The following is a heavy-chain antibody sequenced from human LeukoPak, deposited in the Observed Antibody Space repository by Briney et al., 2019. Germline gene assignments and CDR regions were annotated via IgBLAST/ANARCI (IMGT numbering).Heavy chain of an antibody. CDR2: INPNSGGT. J-gene: IGHJ5*02. CDR1: GYTFTGYY. Sequence: GASVKVSCKASGYTFTGYYMHWVRQAPGQGLEWKGWINPNSGGTSYAQKFQGRVTMTRDTSISTAYMELSRLRSDDTAVYYCARGRASSWYNWFDPWGQGTLVTVSS. CDR3: ARGRASSWYNWFDP. D-gene: IGHD6-13*01. V-gene: IGHV1-2*02.